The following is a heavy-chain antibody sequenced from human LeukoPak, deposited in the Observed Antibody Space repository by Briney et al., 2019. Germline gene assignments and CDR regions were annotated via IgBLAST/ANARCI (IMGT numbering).Heavy chain of an antibody. CDR2: ISYDGSNK. J-gene: IGHJ4*02. V-gene: IGHV3-30*03. D-gene: IGHD3-10*01. CDR1: GFSFSHYG. CDR3: TRDREDTGPYEY. Sequence: PGGSLRLSCAASGFSFSHYGMNWVRQAPGKGLERVAVISYDGSNKYYADSVKGRFTISRDNSKNTVYLQMNSLRPEDTAVYYCTRDREDTGPYEYWGQGTLVTVSS.